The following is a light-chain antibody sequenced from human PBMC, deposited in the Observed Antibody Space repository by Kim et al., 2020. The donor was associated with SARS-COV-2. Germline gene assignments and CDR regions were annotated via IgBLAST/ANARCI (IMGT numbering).Light chain of an antibody. V-gene: IGLV2-14*01. J-gene: IGLJ3*02. Sequence: QSALTQPASVSGSPGQSITISCTGTSSDVGGYNYVSWYQQHPGKAPKLMIYDVSKRPSGVSNRFSGSKSGNTASLTISGLQAEDEADYYCSSYTSSSTLGVFGGGTKL. CDR2: DVS. CDR3: SSYTSSSTLGV. CDR1: SSDVGGYNY.